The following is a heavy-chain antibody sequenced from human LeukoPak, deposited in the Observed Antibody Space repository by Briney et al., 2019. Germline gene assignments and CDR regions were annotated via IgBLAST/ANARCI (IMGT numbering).Heavy chain of an antibody. Sequence: GGSLRLSCAASGFTFSSYAMSWVRQAPGKGLEWVSAISGSGGSTYYADSVRGRFTISRDNSKNTLYPQMNSLRAEDTAVYYCAKRSYRHFDYWGQGTLVTVSS. CDR1: GFTFSSYA. CDR2: ISGSGGST. V-gene: IGHV3-23*01. D-gene: IGHD1-26*01. J-gene: IGHJ4*02. CDR3: AKRSYRHFDY.